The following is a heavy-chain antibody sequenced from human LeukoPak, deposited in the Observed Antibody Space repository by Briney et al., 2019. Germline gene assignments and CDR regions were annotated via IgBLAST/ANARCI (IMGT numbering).Heavy chain of an antibody. V-gene: IGHV3-53*01. CDR1: GFTVSSNY. D-gene: IGHD3-10*01. Sequence: PGGSLRLSSAASGFTVSSNYMSWVRQAPGKGLEWVSVIYSGGSTYYADSVKGRFTISRDNSKNTLYLQMNSLRAEDTAVYYCARTWFGESHNWFDPWGQGTLVTVSS. CDR2: IYSGGST. CDR3: ARTWFGESHNWFDP. J-gene: IGHJ5*02.